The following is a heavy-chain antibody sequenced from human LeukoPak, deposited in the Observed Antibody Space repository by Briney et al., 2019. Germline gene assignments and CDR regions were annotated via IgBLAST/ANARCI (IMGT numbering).Heavy chain of an antibody. D-gene: IGHD7-27*01. J-gene: IGHJ4*02. CDR3: AKDPGGWGTATKKDY. CDR2: ISGSGGST. CDR1: GFTFSSYA. Sequence: PGGSLRLSCAASGFTFSSYAMSWVRQAPGKGLEWVSAISGSGGSTYYADSVKGRFTISRDNSKNTLYLQMNSLRAEDTAVYYCAKDPGGWGTATKKDYWGQGTLVTVSS. V-gene: IGHV3-23*01.